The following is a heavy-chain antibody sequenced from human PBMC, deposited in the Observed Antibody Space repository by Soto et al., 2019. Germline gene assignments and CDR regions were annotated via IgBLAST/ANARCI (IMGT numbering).Heavy chain of an antibody. CDR1: GGSFGDYY. V-gene: IGHV4-34*01. D-gene: IGHD3-9*01. CDR3: ARGGVRYFDWLLYGDAFDI. Sequence: PSETLSLTCAVYGGSFGDYYWSWVRQPPGKGLAWIGDINPSGSTNYNPSLKGRVTLSVDTSKNQFSLKLSSVTAADTAVYYCARGGVRYFDWLLYGDAFDIWGQGTMVTVSS. J-gene: IGHJ3*02. CDR2: INPSGST.